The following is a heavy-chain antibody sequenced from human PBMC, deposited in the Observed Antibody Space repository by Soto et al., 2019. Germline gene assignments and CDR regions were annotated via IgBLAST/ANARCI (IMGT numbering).Heavy chain of an antibody. CDR2: ISGGGAAT. CDR1: GFTFINHA. CDR3: ARKILGSTSRPNYWYFDL. D-gene: IGHD2-2*01. V-gene: IGHV3-23*01. J-gene: IGHJ2*01. Sequence: EVQLLESGGGLVQPGGSLRLSCAGSGFTFINHARNWVRQAPGKGLEWVAAISGGGAATFFGDSVRGRFTISRDNSKNTVTLHMNSLGVDDTAVYYCARKILGSTSRPNYWYFDLGGRCTLVTVSS.